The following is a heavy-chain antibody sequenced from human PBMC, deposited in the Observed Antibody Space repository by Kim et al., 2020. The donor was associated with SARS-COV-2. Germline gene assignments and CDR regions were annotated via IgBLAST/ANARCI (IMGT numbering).Heavy chain of an antibody. J-gene: IGHJ2*01. CDR1: GFTFSSYE. D-gene: IGHD5-12*01. V-gene: IGHV3-48*03. Sequence: GGSLRLSCAASGFTFSSYEMNWVRQAPGKGLEWVSYISSSGSTIYYADSVKGRFTISRDNAKNSLYLQMNSLRAEDTAVYYCARADIVATITALGWYFDLWGRGTLVTVSS. CDR2: ISSSGSTI. CDR3: ARADIVATITALGWYFDL.